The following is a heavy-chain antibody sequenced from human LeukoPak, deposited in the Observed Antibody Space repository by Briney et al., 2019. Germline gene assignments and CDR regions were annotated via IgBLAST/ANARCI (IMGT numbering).Heavy chain of an antibody. CDR2: IYTGGST. CDR1: GGSIGTYY. J-gene: IGHJ4*02. V-gene: IGHV4-4*07. Sequence: SETLSLTCTVSGGSIGTYYWSWVRQPAGRGLEWIGRIYTGGSTNYNPPLKSRVTMSIYTSKNQFSLILSSVTAADTAVYYCARAPTTYCLTTSCQPYFDYWGQGTLVTVSS. CDR3: ARAPTTYCLTTSCQPYFDY. D-gene: IGHD2-2*01.